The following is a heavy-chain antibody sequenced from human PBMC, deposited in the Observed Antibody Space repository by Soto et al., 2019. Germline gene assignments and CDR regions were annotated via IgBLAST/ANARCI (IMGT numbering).Heavy chain of an antibody. CDR2: ISGSGGST. D-gene: IGHD3-16*02. J-gene: IGHJ2*01. Sequence: EKALEWVSAISGSGGSTYYADSVKGRFTISRDNSKNTLYLQMNSLRAEDTAVYYCFFVQAEGGIRDTVTVSAFLLNRSSDL. V-gene: IGHV3-23*01. CDR3: FFVQAEGGIRDTVTVSAFLLNRSSDL.